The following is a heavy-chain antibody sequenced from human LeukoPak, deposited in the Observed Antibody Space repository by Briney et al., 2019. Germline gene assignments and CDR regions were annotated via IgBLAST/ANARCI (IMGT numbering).Heavy chain of an antibody. CDR2: INSDGSSI. J-gene: IGHJ4*02. D-gene: IGHD5-18*01. V-gene: IGHV3-74*01. CDR1: GFTFSSHW. Sequence: GGSLRLSCAASGFTFSSHWMHWVRQAPGKGLVWVSRINSDGSSISYADSVKGRFTISRDSAKNTLYLQMNSLRAEDTAVYYCARDTGALVTHFDYWGQGTLVTVSS. CDR3: ARDTGALVTHFDY.